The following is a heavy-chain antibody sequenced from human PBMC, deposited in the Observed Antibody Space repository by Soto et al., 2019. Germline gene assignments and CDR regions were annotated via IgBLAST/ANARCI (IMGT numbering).Heavy chain of an antibody. J-gene: IGHJ4*02. CDR2: IYYSGST. D-gene: IGHD2-8*01. V-gene: IGHV4-39*01. CDR3: ARGGGAFGKDIVLMVYVVTYFDY. CDR1: GGSISSSSYY. Sequence: QLQLQESGPGLVKPSETLSLTCTVSGGSISSSSYYWGWIRQPPGKGLEWIGSIYYSGSTYYTPSLKSRVTNAVDTSKNQFSLKRSSVTAADPAVYYCARGGGAFGKDIVLMVYVVTYFDYWGQGTLVTVSS.